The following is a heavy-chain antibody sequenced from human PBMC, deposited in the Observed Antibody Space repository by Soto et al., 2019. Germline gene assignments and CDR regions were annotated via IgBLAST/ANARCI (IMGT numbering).Heavy chain of an antibody. J-gene: IGHJ6*02. D-gene: IGHD3-16*01. CDR1: RDTFSKYA. Sequence: QVQLVQSGAEVKKPGSSVKVSCKASRDTFSKYAFNWVRQAPGQGLEWMRWIIPIFDSRNYAEKFQGRVTITADESTSTAYMELRSLRFEDTAVYYCARGETYLGVWGQGTTVTVSS. CDR3: ARGETYLGV. CDR2: IIPIFDSR. V-gene: IGHV1-69*01.